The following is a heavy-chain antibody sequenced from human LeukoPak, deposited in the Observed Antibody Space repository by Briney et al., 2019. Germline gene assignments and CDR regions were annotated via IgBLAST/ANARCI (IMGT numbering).Heavy chain of an antibody. D-gene: IGHD3-3*01. CDR1: GYTFTGYY. Sequence: ASVKVSCKASGYTFTGYYMHWVRQAPGQGLEWMGWINPNSGGTNYAQKFQGRVTMTRDTSTSTAYMELRSLRSDDTAVYYCARDANQIQIITIFGVVPNWFDPWGQGTLVTVSS. V-gene: IGHV1-2*02. J-gene: IGHJ5*02. CDR3: ARDANQIQIITIFGVVPNWFDP. CDR2: INPNSGGT.